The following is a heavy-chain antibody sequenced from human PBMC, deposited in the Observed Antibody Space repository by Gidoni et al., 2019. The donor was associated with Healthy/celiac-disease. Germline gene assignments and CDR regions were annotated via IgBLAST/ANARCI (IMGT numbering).Heavy chain of an antibody. Sequence: QVQLQESGPGLVKPSQTLALTCTVPGGAISSGGYYWSWIRQHPGKGLEWIGYIYYSGSTYYNPSLKSRVTISVDTSKNQFSLKLSSVTAADTAVYYCAREEAKENYFDYWGQGTLVTVSS. V-gene: IGHV4-31*03. CDR2: IYYSGST. J-gene: IGHJ4*02. CDR1: GGAISSGGYY. CDR3: AREEAKENYFDY.